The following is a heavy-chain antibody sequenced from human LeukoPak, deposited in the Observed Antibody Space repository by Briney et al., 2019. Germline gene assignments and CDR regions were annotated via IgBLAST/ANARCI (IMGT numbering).Heavy chain of an antibody. CDR1: GGSVSGYY. V-gene: IGHV4-34*01. Sequence: SDPLSLTCAVYGGSVSGYYWSWIRQPPGKAVEWIGEIKHSGSNNHHPSLKSRVTMSVDTSKKQFSLKLSSVTAADTAVYFCARGGCSGGGCYGLFNSWGQGTLVTVSS. CDR2: IKHSGSN. D-gene: IGHD2-15*01. J-gene: IGHJ4*02. CDR3: ARGGCSGGGCYGLFNS.